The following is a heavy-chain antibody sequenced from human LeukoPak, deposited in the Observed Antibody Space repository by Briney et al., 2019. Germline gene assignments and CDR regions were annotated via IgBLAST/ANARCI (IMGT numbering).Heavy chain of an antibody. CDR1: GFTFSSYA. D-gene: IGHD6-6*01. CDR2: ISGSGGST. Sequence: GGSLRLSCAASGFTFSSYAMSWVRQAPGKGLEWVSAISGSGGSTYYADSVKGRFTISRDNSKNTLYLQMNSLRAEDTAVYYCAKVLGSSSSTRGPYYFDYWGQGTLVTVSS. CDR3: AKVLGSSSSTRGPYYFDY. V-gene: IGHV3-23*01. J-gene: IGHJ4*02.